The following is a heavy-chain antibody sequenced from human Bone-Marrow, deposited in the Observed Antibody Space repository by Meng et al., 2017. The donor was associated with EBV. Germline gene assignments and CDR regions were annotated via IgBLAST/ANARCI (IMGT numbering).Heavy chain of an antibody. V-gene: IGHV1-69*01. CDR3: ASESGRGYTPDY. CDR1: GGTFSSYA. D-gene: IGHD5-12*01. CDR2: LIPMFGAP. Sequence: QVRLVQSGAEVKRPGPSVKVACKTSGGTFSSYAISWVRQAPGQGLEWMGGLIPMFGAPNYAQKFQDRVTITADESTSTHYMDLTSLRSEDTAVYYCASESGRGYTPDYWGQGTLVTVSS. J-gene: IGHJ4*02.